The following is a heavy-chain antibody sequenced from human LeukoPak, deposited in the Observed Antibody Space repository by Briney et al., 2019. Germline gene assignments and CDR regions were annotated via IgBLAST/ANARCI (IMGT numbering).Heavy chain of an antibody. J-gene: IGHJ4*02. Sequence: ASVKVSCKASGYTFTSYGISWVRQAPGQGLEWMGWISAYSGNTNYAQKLQGRVTMTTDTSTSTAYMELRSLRSDDTAVYYCARYPYYGYPYYFDYWGQGTLVTVSS. CDR1: GYTFTSYG. CDR2: ISAYSGNT. D-gene: IGHD3-10*01. V-gene: IGHV1-18*01. CDR3: ARYPYYGYPYYFDY.